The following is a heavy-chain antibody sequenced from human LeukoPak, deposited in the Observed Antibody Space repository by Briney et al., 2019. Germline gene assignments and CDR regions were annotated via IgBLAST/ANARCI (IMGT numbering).Heavy chain of an antibody. CDR3: ARGRGGYSFDY. J-gene: IGHJ4*02. V-gene: IGHV3-53*01. Sequence: GGSLRLSCAASGFAVSSNYMSWVRQAPGKGLEWVSVIYSDGSTYYADSVKGRFTISRDNSKNTLYLQMNSLRAEDTALYYCARGRGGYSFDYWGQGTLVTVPS. CDR2: IYSDGST. CDR1: GFAVSSNY. D-gene: IGHD3-16*01.